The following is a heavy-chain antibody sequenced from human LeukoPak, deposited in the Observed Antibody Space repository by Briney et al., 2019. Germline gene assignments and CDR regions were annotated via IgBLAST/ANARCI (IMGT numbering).Heavy chain of an antibody. J-gene: IGHJ4*02. Sequence: ASVKVSCKASGYTFTNYGISWVRQAPGQGLEWMGWISAYNGNTNYVQKLQGRVTMTTDTSTSTAYMELRSLRSDDTAVYYCARDPYYYGSGSYYKPSFDYWGQGTLVTVSS. V-gene: IGHV1-18*01. CDR3: ARDPYYYGSGSYYKPSFDY. CDR1: GYTFTNYG. D-gene: IGHD3-10*01. CDR2: ISAYNGNT.